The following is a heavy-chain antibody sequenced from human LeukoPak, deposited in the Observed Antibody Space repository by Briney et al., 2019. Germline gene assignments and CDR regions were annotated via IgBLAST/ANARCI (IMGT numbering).Heavy chain of an antibody. J-gene: IGHJ4*02. CDR1: GFTFSSYA. CDR3: ARDNSGWYYFDS. V-gene: IGHV3-23*01. D-gene: IGHD6-19*01. Sequence: GGSLRLSCAASGFTFSSYAMSWVRQAPGKGLEWVSAISGSGGSTYYADSVKGRFTISRDNSKNTLYLQMNSLRAEDTAVYYCARDNSGWYYFDSWGQGTLVTVSS. CDR2: ISGSGGST.